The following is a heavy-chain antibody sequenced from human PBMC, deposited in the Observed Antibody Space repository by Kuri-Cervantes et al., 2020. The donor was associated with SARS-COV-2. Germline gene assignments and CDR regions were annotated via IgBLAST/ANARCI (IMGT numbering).Heavy chain of an antibody. Sequence: SETLSLTCTVSGGSISSYYWGWIRQPPGKGLEWIGSIYYSGSTYYNPSLKSRVTISVDTSKNQFSLKLSSVTAADTAVYYCARGGNFWSGYYSVSYYYYGMDVWGQGTTVTVSS. CDR3: ARGGNFWSGYYSVSYYYYGMDV. CDR2: IYYSGST. D-gene: IGHD3-3*01. CDR1: GGSISSYY. V-gene: IGHV4-39*07. J-gene: IGHJ6*02.